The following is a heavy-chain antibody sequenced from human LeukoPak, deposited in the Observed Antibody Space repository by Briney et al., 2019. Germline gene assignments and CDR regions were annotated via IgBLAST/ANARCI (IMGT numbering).Heavy chain of an antibody. CDR2: ISSSSSYI. CDR3: ARPHPKYDILTGYYLDY. CDR1: GFTFSSYS. Sequence: PGGSLRLSCAASGFTFSSYSMNWVRQAPGKGLEWVSSISSSSSYIYYADSVKGRFTISRDNSKNTLYLQMNSLRAEDTAVYYCARPHPKYDILTGYYLDYWGQGTLVTVSS. D-gene: IGHD3-9*01. J-gene: IGHJ4*02. V-gene: IGHV3-21*04.